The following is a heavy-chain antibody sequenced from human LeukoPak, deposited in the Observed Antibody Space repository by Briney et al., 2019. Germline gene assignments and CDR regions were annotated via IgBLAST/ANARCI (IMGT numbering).Heavy chain of an antibody. Sequence: PGGSLRPSCAASGFTFSSHGMNWVRQAPGKGLEWVSYISSSGSVVFYADSVKGRFTISRDNAKNALYLQMNSLRAEDTAVYHGARGVGYDSFPPWGQGTLVTVSS. V-gene: IGHV3-48*01. D-gene: IGHD3-3*01. CDR1: GFTFSSHG. CDR3: ARGVGYDSFPP. CDR2: ISSSGSVV. J-gene: IGHJ5*02.